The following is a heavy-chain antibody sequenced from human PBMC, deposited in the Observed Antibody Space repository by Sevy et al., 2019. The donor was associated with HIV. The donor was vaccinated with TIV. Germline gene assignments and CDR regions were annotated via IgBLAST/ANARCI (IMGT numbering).Heavy chain of an antibody. Sequence: GGSLRLSCSASGFTFSYYAMHWVRQAPGKGLQYVSGISSNGDSTDYAHSVKGRFTISRDNSKNTLYLQMSSLRAEDTAVYYCLKDLLRPVVVPAASFDYWGQGTLVTVSS. J-gene: IGHJ4*02. CDR1: GFTFSYYA. V-gene: IGHV3-64D*06. D-gene: IGHD2-2*01. CDR3: LKDLLRPVVVPAASFDY. CDR2: ISSNGDST.